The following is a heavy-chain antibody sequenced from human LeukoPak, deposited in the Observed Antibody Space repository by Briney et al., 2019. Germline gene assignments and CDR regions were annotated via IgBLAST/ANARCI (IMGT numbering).Heavy chain of an antibody. Sequence: SETLSLTCAVYGGSFSGYYWSWIRQPPGKGLEWIGEINHSGSTNYNPSLKSRLTISVDTSKNQFSLKLSSVTAAGTAVYYCARGVYDSSGYPFDYWGQGTLVTVSS. CDR1: GGSFSGYY. CDR3: ARGVYDSSGYPFDY. J-gene: IGHJ4*02. V-gene: IGHV4-34*01. D-gene: IGHD3-22*01. CDR2: INHSGST.